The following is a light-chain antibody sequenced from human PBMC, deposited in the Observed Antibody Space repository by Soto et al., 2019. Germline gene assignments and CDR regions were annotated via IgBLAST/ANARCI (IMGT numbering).Light chain of an antibody. Sequence: QSVLTQPPSVSGTPGQRVTISCSGGSSNIGTYTVNWYQQLPETAPKLLIYSNNQRPSGVPDRFSGSKSGTSASLAISGLRSEDEADYYCAAWDDSLSGLWVFGGGTKVTVL. CDR1: SSNIGTYT. CDR3: AAWDDSLSGLWV. J-gene: IGLJ3*02. CDR2: SNN. V-gene: IGLV1-44*01.